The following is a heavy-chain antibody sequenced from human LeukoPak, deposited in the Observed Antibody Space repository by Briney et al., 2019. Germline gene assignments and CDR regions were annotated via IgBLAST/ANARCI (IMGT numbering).Heavy chain of an antibody. D-gene: IGHD3-3*01. CDR1: GFTFSSYW. CDR3: ARYDFWSGYSGRYYYYYGMDV. V-gene: IGHV3-7*01. Sequence: GGSLRLSCAASGFTFSSYWMSWVRQAPGKGXXXXXXXXXXXXXKYYVDSVKGRITISRDNAKNSLYLQMNSLRAEDTAVYYCARYDFWSGYSGRYYYYYGMDVWGQGTTVTVSS. CDR2: XXXXXXXK. J-gene: IGHJ6*02.